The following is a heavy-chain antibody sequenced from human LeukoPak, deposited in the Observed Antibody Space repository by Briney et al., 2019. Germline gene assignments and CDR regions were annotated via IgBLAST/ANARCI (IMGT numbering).Heavy chain of an antibody. Sequence: SVKVSFKASGGTFSSYAISWVRQAPGQGLEWMGGIIPIFGTANYAQKFQGRVTITADESTSTAYMELSSLRSEDTAVYYCARRGYYGSGSYYPLWGQGTLVTVSS. CDR1: GGTFSSYA. J-gene: IGHJ4*02. CDR2: IIPIFGTA. D-gene: IGHD3-10*01. V-gene: IGHV1-69*01. CDR3: ARRGYYGSGSYYPL.